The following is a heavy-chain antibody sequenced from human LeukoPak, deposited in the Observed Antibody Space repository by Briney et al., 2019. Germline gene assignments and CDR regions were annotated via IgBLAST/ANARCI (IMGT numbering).Heavy chain of an antibody. CDR1: GFTFSRYT. J-gene: IGHJ4*02. V-gene: IGHV3-21*04. Sequence: GGSLRLSCAGSGFTFSRYTFNWVRQAPGRGLEWVSAISGDSKYIYYTDSVKGRFTISRDNAKNSVFLQMNSLKTEDTAVYYYTRDCRPPFIAQQDTYYFDYWGQGTLVTVSS. CDR2: ISGDSKYI. CDR3: TRDCRPPFIAQQDTYYFDY. D-gene: IGHD6-13*01.